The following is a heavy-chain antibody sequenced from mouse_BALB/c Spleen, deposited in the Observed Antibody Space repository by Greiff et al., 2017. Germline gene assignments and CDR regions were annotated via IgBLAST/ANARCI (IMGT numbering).Heavy chain of an antibody. CDR1: GFTFSSYT. V-gene: IGHV5-12-2*01. CDR2: ISNGGGST. CDR3: ARHGAMYYFDY. J-gene: IGHJ2*01. Sequence: EVKLVESGGGLVQPGGSLKLSCAASGFTFSSYTMSWVRQTPEKRLEWVAYISNGGGSTYYPDTVKGRFTISRDNAKNTLYLQMSSLKSEDTAMYYCARHGAMYYFDYWGQGTTLTVSS.